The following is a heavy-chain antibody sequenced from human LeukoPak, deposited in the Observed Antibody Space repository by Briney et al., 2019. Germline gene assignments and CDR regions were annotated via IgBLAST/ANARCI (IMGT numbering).Heavy chain of an antibody. J-gene: IGHJ4*02. D-gene: IGHD3-10*01. CDR2: ISGRGTT. CDR1: GFTFSIYA. Sequence: GGSLRLSCAASGFTFSIYAMTWVRQAPEKGLEWVSAISGRGTTYYADSVKGRFTISRDNSKNTLYLQMNSLRAEDTAVYYCAKDPMVRGSTYDYWGQGTLVTVSS. V-gene: IGHV3-23*01. CDR3: AKDPMVRGSTYDY.